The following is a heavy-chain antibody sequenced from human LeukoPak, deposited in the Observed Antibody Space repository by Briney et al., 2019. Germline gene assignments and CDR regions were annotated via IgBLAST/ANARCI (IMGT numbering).Heavy chain of an antibody. D-gene: IGHD3-16*02. CDR2: IYNSGST. CDR1: GASTSSGLYC. CDR3: ARVRYDYVWGSYRQFDY. V-gene: IGHV4-61*02. Sequence: PSQTLSLTCTVSGASTSSGLYCWNWFRQPAGKGLEYIGRIYNSGSTNYNPSLKSRVTISVDTPKNQFSLKLSSVTAADTAVYYCARVRYDYVWGSYRQFDYWGQGTLVTVSS. J-gene: IGHJ4*02.